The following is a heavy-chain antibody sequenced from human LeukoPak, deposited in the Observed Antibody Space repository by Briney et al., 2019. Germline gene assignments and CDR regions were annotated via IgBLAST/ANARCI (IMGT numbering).Heavy chain of an antibody. J-gene: IGHJ3*01. V-gene: IGHV3-7*01. CDR1: GFTFSHYW. CDR3: ARDHNVADV. Sequence: PGGPLRLSCEASGFTFSHYWMTWYRQAPGKGLEWVANLNQDGSVQAYGDSVRGRFTISRDNAKNSVYIQMSSLRVEDTAMYYCARDHNVADVWGQGTMVTVSS. CDR2: LNQDGSVQ. D-gene: IGHD2-8*01.